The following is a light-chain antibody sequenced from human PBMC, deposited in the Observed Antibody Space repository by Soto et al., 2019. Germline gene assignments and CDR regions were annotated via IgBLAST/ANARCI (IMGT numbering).Light chain of an antibody. Sequence: QSVLTQPPSASGSPGQSVTISCTGTLSDVDGCNCVSWYQQHPGKAPKLMIYDVTKRPSGVPDRFSGSKSGTTASLTVSGLQADDEANYYCSSYAGSNVVFGGGTKVTVL. CDR1: LSDVDGCNC. CDR3: SSYAGSNVV. CDR2: DVT. J-gene: IGLJ2*01. V-gene: IGLV2-8*01.